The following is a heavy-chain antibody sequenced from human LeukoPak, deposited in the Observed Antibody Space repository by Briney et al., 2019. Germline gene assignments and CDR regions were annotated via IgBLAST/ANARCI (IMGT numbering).Heavy chain of an antibody. CDR1: GFTFSSYA. CDR3: ARELNGAFDP. D-gene: IGHD1-1*01. CDR2: ISGSGGST. J-gene: IGHJ5*02. Sequence: PGGSLRLSCAASGFTFSSYAMSWVRQAPGKGLEWVSAISGSGGSTYYADSVKGRFTISRDNAKNSLYLQMNSLRAEDTAVYYCARELNGAFDPWGQGTLVTVSS. V-gene: IGHV3-23*01.